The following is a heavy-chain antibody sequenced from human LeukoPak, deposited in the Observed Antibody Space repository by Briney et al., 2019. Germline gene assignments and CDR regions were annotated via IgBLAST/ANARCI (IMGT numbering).Heavy chain of an antibody. CDR2: LSYSGST. CDR1: GGSFSSYY. V-gene: IGHV4-59*01. Sequence: SETLSLTCAVYGGSFSSYYWSWIRQPPGKGLEWIGCLSYSGSTDYNPSLKSRVTISLDTSKNQFSLKLSSVTAADTAVYYCARGGRRTPYYFDYWGQGTLVTVSS. J-gene: IGHJ4*02. D-gene: IGHD2-2*01. CDR3: ARGGRRTPYYFDY.